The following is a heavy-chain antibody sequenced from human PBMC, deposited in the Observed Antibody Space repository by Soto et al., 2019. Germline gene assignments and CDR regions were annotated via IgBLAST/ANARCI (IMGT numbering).Heavy chain of an antibody. CDR2: INHSGST. J-gene: IGHJ4*02. D-gene: IGHD4-17*01. CDR1: GGSFSGYY. Sequence: SETLSLTCAVYGGSFSGYYWSWIRQPPGKGLEWIGEINHSGSTNYNPSLKSRVTISVDTSKNQFSLKLSSVTAADTAVYYCASTEYYFDYWGQGTLVTVYS. CDR3: ASTEYYFDY. V-gene: IGHV4-34*01.